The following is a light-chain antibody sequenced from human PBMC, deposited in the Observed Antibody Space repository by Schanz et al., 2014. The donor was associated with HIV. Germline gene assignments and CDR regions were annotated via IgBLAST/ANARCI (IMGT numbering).Light chain of an antibody. V-gene: IGLV3-21*04. Sequence: SYELTQPPSVSVAPGKTARITCGGNNIGGESVHWYQQKPGQAPVVVIYYDSDRPSGIPERFSGSNSGNTATLTISRVEAGDEADYYCQVWDSSSDQPYVFGTGTKLTVL. CDR2: YDS. CDR1: NIGGES. J-gene: IGLJ1*01. CDR3: QVWDSSSDQPYV.